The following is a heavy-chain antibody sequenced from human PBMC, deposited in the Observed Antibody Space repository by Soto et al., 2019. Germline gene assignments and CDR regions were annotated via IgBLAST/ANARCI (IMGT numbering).Heavy chain of an antibody. V-gene: IGHV3-11*06. CDR1: GFTFSDYY. Sequence: GGSLRLSCAASGFTFSDYYMSWIRQAPGKGLEWVSYISSSSSYTNYADSVKGRFTISRDNAKNSLYLQMNSLRAEDTAVYYCARESEDLTSNFDYWGQGTLVTVSS. CDR2: ISSSSSYT. CDR3: ARESEDLTSNFDY. J-gene: IGHJ4*02.